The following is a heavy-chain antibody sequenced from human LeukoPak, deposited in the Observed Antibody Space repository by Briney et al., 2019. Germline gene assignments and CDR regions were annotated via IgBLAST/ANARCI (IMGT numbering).Heavy chain of an antibody. Sequence: SETLSLACTVSGGSISSYYWSWIRQPPGKGLEWIGYIYYSGSTNYNPSLKSRVTISVDTSKNQFSLKLSSVTAADTAVYYCARDRGGAYGSGSYYSHWGQGTLVTVSS. D-gene: IGHD3-10*01. CDR3: ARDRGGAYGSGSYYSH. CDR1: GGSISSYY. V-gene: IGHV4-59*01. CDR2: IYYSGST. J-gene: IGHJ4*02.